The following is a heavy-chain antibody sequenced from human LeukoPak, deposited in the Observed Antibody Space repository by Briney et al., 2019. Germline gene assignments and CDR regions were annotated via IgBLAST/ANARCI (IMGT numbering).Heavy chain of an antibody. CDR2: ISGSGGST. J-gene: IGHJ4*02. CDR1: GFTLSSYA. CDR3: AKDPVGYYYDSSGYLPHFDY. V-gene: IGHV3-23*01. Sequence: GGSLRLSCAASGFTLSSYAMSWVRQAPGKGLEWVSAISGSGGSTYYADSVKGRFTISRDNSKNTLYLQMNSLRAEDTAVYYCAKDPVGYYYDSSGYLPHFDYWGQGTLVTVSS. D-gene: IGHD3-22*01.